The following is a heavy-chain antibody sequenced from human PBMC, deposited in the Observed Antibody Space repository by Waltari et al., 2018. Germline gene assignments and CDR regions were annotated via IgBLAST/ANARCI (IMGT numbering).Heavy chain of an antibody. Sequence: QVQLVESGGGVVQPGRSLRLSCAASGFTFSSYGMHWVSQAPGKGLEWVAVISYDGSNKYYADSGKGRFTISRDNSKNTLYLQMNSLRAEDTAVYYCAKGARIAVAGIIWFDPWGQGTLVTVSS. CDR1: GFTFSSYG. CDR3: AKGARIAVAGIIWFDP. CDR2: ISYDGSNK. D-gene: IGHD6-19*01. J-gene: IGHJ5*02. V-gene: IGHV3-30*18.